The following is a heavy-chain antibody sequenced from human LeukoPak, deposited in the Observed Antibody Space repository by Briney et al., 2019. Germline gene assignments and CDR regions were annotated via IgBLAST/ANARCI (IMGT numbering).Heavy chain of an antibody. D-gene: IGHD3-10*01. Sequence: ASVKVSCKASGYTFTSYGISWVRQAPGQGLEWMGWISAYNGNTNYAQKLQGRVTMTTDTSTSTAYMELRSLRSDDTAVYYCARDYYGSGSYPDYYYMDVWGKGTTVTVSS. CDR3: ARDYYGSGSYPDYYYMDV. J-gene: IGHJ6*03. CDR2: ISAYNGNT. CDR1: GYTFTSYG. V-gene: IGHV1-18*01.